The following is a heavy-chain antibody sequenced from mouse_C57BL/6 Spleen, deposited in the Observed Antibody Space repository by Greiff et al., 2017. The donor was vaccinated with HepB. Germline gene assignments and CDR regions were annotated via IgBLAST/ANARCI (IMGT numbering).Heavy chain of an antibody. Sequence: QVQLQQPGAELVMPGASVKLSCKASGYTFTSYWMHWVKQRPGQGLEWIGEIDPSDSYTNYNQKFKGESTLTVDKSSSTAYMQLSSLTSEGSAVYYCARGDGYYVWGQGTTLTVSS. CDR2: IDPSDSYT. V-gene: IGHV1-69*01. CDR3: ARGDGYYV. D-gene: IGHD2-3*01. CDR1: GYTFTSYW. J-gene: IGHJ2*01.